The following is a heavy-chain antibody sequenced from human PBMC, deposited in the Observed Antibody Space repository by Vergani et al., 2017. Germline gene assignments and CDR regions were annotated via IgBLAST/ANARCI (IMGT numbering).Heavy chain of an antibody. CDR1: GFTFDDYA. D-gene: IGHD3-10*01. J-gene: IGHJ6*02. V-gene: IGHV3-9*01. CDR3: AKDWGGLLWFGEVGMDV. CDR2: ISWNSGSI. Sequence: EVQLVESGGGLVQPGRSLRLSCAASGFTFDDYAMHGVRQAPGKGLEWVSGISWNSGSIGYADSVKGRFTISRDNAKNCLYLQMNSLRAEDTALYYCAKDWGGLLWFGEVGMDVWGQGTTVTVSS.